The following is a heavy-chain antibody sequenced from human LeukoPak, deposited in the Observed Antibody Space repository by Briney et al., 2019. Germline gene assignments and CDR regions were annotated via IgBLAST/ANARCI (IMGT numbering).Heavy chain of an antibody. CDR2: IISASTSM. CDR3: ANLADYYDSSGYPLYFDY. Sequence: GGTLRLSCAPSGFDFSGYSMTWVRQGPGKGLEWVSSIISASTSMYYAHSGSGRFIISRDSAKSSLYLQMNSLRAEDTAVYYCANLADYYDSSGYPLYFDYWGQGTLVTVSS. J-gene: IGHJ4*02. V-gene: IGHV3-21*04. D-gene: IGHD3-22*01. CDR1: GFDFSGYS.